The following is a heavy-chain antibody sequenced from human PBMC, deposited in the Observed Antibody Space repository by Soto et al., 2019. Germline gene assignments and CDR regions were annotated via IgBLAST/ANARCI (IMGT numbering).Heavy chain of an antibody. Sequence: NPSETLSLTCAVYGGSFSGYYWRWIRQPPGKGLEWIGEINHSGSTNYNPSLKSRVTISVDTSKNQFSLKLSSVTAANTAVYYCARRFGLAWNDFWSGYSVGFDYWGQGTLVTVSS. CDR1: GGSFSGYY. V-gene: IGHV4-34*01. CDR3: ARRFGLAWNDFWSGYSVGFDY. CDR2: INHSGST. D-gene: IGHD3-3*01. J-gene: IGHJ4*02.